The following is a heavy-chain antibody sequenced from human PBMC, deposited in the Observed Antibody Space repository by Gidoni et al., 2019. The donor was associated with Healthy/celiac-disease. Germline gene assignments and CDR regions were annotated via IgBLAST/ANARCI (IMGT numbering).Heavy chain of an antibody. Sequence: EVQLVEYGGGSIQPGGSLRLSCAASWFTVSSNYMSWVRQAPGKGLEWVSVIYSGGSTYYADSVKGRFTISRDNSKNTLYLQMNSLRAEDTAVYYCARGHHYYGMDVWGQGTTVTVSS. CDR1: WFTVSSNY. V-gene: IGHV3-53*01. CDR3: ARGHHYYGMDV. J-gene: IGHJ6*02. CDR2: IYSGGST.